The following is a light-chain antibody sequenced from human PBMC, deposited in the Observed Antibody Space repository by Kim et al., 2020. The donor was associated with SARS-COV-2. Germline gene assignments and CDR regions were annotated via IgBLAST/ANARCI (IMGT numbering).Light chain of an antibody. V-gene: IGLV4-69*01. J-gene: IGLJ7*01. CDR2: LNIDGSH. Sequence: GASLKLTCTLTSVYTTYDITWHQQQPEKGPRYLMKLNIDGSHSEGDGFPDRSSGSSAAAERYLTISNLQSEDDADYYCHTWTTAIVFGGGTQLTVL. CDR3: HTWTTAIV. CDR1: SVYTTYD.